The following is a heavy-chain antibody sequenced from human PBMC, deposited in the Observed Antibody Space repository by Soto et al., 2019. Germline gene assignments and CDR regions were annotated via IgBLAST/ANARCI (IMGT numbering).Heavy chain of an antibody. Sequence: LRLSGAPCGFTLSSLVMGSFHQNQGKGPVWVSYISSSGSNIYYADSVKGRFTISRDNAKNSLYLQMNSLRAEDTAVYYCARDLMTDSSSWTSSNWFDPWGQGTLVTVSS. D-gene: IGHD6-13*01. CDR2: ISSSGSNI. CDR3: ARDLMTDSSSWTSSNWFDP. CDR1: GFTLSSLV. V-gene: IGHV3-11*01. J-gene: IGHJ5*02.